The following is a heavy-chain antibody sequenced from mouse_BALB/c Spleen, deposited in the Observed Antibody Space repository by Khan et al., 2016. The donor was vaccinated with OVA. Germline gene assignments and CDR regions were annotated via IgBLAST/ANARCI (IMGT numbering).Heavy chain of an antibody. V-gene: IGHV14-3*02. Sequence: VRLEQSGADFVKPGGTVKLSCAASGFTINDSYMHWLQQSPEQGLEWIGRIDPPNGNTKYDPQFPGRVTITADTSSNTAYLQLSSLTSEDTAVYCCAGRVGKWGQGTTLTVSS. J-gene: IGHJ2*01. CDR1: GFTINDSY. CDR2: IDPPNGNT. D-gene: IGHD1-1*01. CDR3: AGRVGK.